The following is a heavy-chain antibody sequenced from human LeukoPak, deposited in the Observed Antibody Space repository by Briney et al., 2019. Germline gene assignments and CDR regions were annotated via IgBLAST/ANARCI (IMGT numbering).Heavy chain of an antibody. CDR1: GGSISSHY. Sequence: TSETLSLTCTVSGGSISSHYWAWIRQPPAKGLKRIGYISYTGTTNYNPSLKSRVTISVDTSKNQFSLKLRSVTAADTAVYYCAREGYSSNWYDYWGQGTLVTVSS. CDR3: AREGYSSNWYDY. J-gene: IGHJ5*01. V-gene: IGHV4-59*11. CDR2: ISYTGTT. D-gene: IGHD6-13*01.